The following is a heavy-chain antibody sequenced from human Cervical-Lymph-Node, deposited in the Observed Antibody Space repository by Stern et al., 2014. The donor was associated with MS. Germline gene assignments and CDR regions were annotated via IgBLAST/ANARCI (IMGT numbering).Heavy chain of an antibody. CDR2: IYASGST. Sequence: VQLVESGPGLVKPSETLSLACTVSGGSLSGFYWSWIRQPAGKGLEWIGRIYASGSTDQTPSLKSRVPMSVDTSRIQFSLKLRSVTAADTAVYYCARDLRSDYSSSGFDYWGQGTLVTVSS. CDR1: GGSLSGFY. J-gene: IGHJ4*02. D-gene: IGHD6-6*01. CDR3: ARDLRSDYSSSGFDY. V-gene: IGHV4-4*07.